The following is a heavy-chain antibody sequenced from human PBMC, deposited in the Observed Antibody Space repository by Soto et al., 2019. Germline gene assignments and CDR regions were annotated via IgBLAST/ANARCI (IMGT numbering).Heavy chain of an antibody. CDR1: GYTFTSYA. CDR3: ARVYSSSPFDY. V-gene: IGHV1-3*01. J-gene: IGHJ4*02. CDR2: INAGNGNT. Sequence: ASVKVSCKASGYTFTSYAMHWVRQAPGQRLEWMGWINAGNGNTKYSQKFQGRVTITRDTSASTAYMELSSLRSEDTAVYYSARVYSSSPFDYWGQGTLVTVSS. D-gene: IGHD6-13*01.